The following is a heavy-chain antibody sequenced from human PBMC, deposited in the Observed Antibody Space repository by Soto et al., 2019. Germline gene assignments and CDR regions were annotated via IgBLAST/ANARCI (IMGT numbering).Heavy chain of an antibody. V-gene: IGHV3-48*03. CDR2: ISSSGSTI. CDR1: GFTFSSYE. CDR3: ARDRRDVVVVAATPRYYYYGMGV. Sequence: PGGSLRLSCAASGFTFSSYEMNWVRQAPGKGLEWVSYISSSGSTIYYADSVKGRFTISRDNAKNSLYLQMNSLRAEDTAVYYCARDRRDVVVVAATPRYYYYGMGVWGQGTTVTVSS. D-gene: IGHD2-15*01. J-gene: IGHJ6*02.